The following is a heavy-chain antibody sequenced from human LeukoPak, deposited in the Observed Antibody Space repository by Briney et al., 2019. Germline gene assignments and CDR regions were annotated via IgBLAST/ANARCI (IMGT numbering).Heavy chain of an antibody. J-gene: IGHJ4*02. Sequence: GGSLRLSCAASGFTFSSYVMHWVRQAPGKGLEWVAFIRYDGSNKYYADSVKGRFTISRDNSKNTLYLQMSSLRAEDTAVYYCARGYGEDFDYWGQGTMVTVSS. CDR3: ARGYGEDFDY. CDR1: GFTFSSYV. V-gene: IGHV3-30*02. D-gene: IGHD4-17*01. CDR2: IRYDGSNK.